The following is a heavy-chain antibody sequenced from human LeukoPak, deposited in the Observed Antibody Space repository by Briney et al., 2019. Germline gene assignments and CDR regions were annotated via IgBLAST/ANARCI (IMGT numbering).Heavy chain of an antibody. J-gene: IGHJ6*02. V-gene: IGHV3-64*04. CDR2: ISSNGGGT. CDR3: ARGYTYYYGMDV. CDR1: GFTFSNYP. Sequence: GGSLRLSCSVSGFTFSNYPMHWVRQTPGKELEYVSAISSNGGGTYYADSVKGRFTISRDNSKNTLYLQMNSLRAEDTAVYYCARGYTYYYGMDVWGQGTTVTVSS. D-gene: IGHD5-18*01.